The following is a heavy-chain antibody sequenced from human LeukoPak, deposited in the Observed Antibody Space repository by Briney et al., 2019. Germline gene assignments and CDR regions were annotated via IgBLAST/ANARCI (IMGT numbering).Heavy chain of an antibody. V-gene: IGHV3-15*01. J-gene: IGHJ4*02. CDR1: GFTFSNAW. Sequence: PGGSLRLSCAASGFTFSNAWMSWVRQVPGKGLEWVGRIKSKTDGGTTDYAAPVKGRFTISRDDSKNTLYLQMNSLKTEDTAVYYCTTDWSLHRGCSSTSCYAYSGYDEFVYWGQGTLVTVSS. CDR3: TTDWSLHRGCSSTSCYAYSGYDEFVY. D-gene: IGHD2-2*01. CDR2: IKSKTDGGTT.